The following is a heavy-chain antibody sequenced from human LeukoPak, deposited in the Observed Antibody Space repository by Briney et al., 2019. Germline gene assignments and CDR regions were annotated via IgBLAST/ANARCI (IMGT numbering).Heavy chain of an antibody. CDR1: GFTFSSYG. D-gene: IGHD6-6*01. Sequence: GGSLRLSCAASGFTFSSYGMHWVRQAPGKGLEWVAFIRYDGSNKYYADSVKGRFTISRDNSKNTLYLQMNSLRAEDTAVYYCAKYSSSSFDYYYYMDVWGKGTTVTVSS. CDR2: IRYDGSNK. CDR3: AKYSSSSFDYYYYMDV. J-gene: IGHJ6*03. V-gene: IGHV3-30*02.